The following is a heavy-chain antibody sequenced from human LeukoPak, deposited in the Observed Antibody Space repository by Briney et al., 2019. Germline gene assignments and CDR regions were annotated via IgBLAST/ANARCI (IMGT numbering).Heavy chain of an antibody. Sequence: GGSLRLSCAASGFTFSNYWMHWVRQAPGKGLMWVSRTNTDGSNTHYADSVKGRFTISRDNAKNTLYLQMNGLRVEDTAVYYCVVWGEDRSGHRFDFWGQGTLVTVSS. D-gene: IGHD3-22*01. CDR1: GFTFSNYW. V-gene: IGHV3-74*01. CDR3: VVWGEDRSGHRFDF. J-gene: IGHJ4*02. CDR2: TNTDGSNT.